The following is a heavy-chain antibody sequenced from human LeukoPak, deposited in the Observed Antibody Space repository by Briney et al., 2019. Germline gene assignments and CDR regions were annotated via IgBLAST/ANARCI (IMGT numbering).Heavy chain of an antibody. V-gene: IGHV3-66*01. Sequence: GGSLRLSCVASGFTVSNKYMSWVRQAPGKGLEWVSVLYNAGSTYYADSVKGRFTISRDNSKNTLHLHMDGLRDEDTALYFCAKGTGNYYYAMDVWGQGTTVTVSS. J-gene: IGHJ6*02. CDR3: AKGTGNYYYAMDV. CDR2: LYNAGST. CDR1: GFTVSNKY. D-gene: IGHD3/OR15-3a*01.